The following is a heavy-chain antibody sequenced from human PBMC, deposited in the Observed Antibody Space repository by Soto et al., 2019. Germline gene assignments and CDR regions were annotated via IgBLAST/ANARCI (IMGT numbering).Heavy chain of an antibody. Sequence: EVQLVESAGGRVQPGGSLRVSCAASGFTLSSYSMHWVRQAPGKGQEWGSYISGGGGTIYYADSVKGRFTISRDNAKNSLSVQMNSLRDEDTAVYFCARETGLRSSGWSYYFDFWGQGTRVTVSS. J-gene: IGHJ4*02. CDR1: GFTLSSYS. CDR2: ISGGGGTI. D-gene: IGHD6-19*01. V-gene: IGHV3-48*02. CDR3: ARETGLRSSGWSYYFDF.